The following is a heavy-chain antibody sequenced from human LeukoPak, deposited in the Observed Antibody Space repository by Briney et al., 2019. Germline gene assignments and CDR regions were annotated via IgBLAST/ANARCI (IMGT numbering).Heavy chain of an antibody. J-gene: IGHJ3*02. CDR1: GSTFSSYE. V-gene: IGHV3-48*03. D-gene: IGHD6-19*01. CDR3: ARGWQWLVHDAFDI. Sequence: PGGSLRLSCAASGSTFSSYEMNWVRQAPGKGLEWVSYISSSGSTIYYADSVKGRFTISRDNAKNSLYLQMNSLGAEDTAVYYCARGWQWLVHDAFDIWGQGTMVTVSS. CDR2: ISSSGSTI.